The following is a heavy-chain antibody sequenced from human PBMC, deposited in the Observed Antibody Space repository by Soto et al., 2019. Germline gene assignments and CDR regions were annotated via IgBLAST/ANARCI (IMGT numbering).Heavy chain of an antibody. CDR2: IIPIFGTA. J-gene: IGHJ4*02. CDR1: GCTFSSYA. Sequence: QVQLVQSGAEVKKPVSSVKVSCKASGCTFSSYAISWVRQSPGQGLEWMGGIIPIFGTANYAQKFQGRVTITADECKSTAYMQLSSLRSEDTAVYYCARPSTQLWSLFYWGQGTLVTVSS. CDR3: ARPSTQLWSLFY. D-gene: IGHD5-18*01. V-gene: IGHV1-69*12.